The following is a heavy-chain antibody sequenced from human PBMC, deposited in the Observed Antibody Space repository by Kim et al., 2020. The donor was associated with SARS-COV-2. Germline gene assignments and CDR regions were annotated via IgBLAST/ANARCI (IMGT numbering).Heavy chain of an antibody. CDR3: AREPSTYFDY. CDR2: SN. Sequence: SNEYADSVKGRFTISRDDSKNTVYLQMNSLRAEDTAVYFCAREPSTYFDYWGQGTLVTVSS. J-gene: IGHJ4*02. V-gene: IGHV3-66*01.